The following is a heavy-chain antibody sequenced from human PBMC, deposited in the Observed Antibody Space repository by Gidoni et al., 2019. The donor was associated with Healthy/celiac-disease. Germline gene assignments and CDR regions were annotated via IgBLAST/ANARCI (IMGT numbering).Heavy chain of an antibody. CDR3: ARDGAFGMDV. D-gene: IGHD3-16*01. V-gene: IGHV4-30-2*01. Sequence: QLQLQESGSGLVKSSQTLSLTCAVSGGSISSGGYSWSWIRQPPGKGLEWIGDIYHSGSTYHNPSLKSRVTISVDRSKNQFSLNLSSVTAADTAVYYCARDGAFGMDVWGQGTTVTVSS. J-gene: IGHJ6*02. CDR1: GGSISSGGYS. CDR2: IYHSGST.